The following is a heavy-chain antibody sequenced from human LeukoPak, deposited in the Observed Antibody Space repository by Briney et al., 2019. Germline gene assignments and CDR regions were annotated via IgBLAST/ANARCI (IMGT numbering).Heavy chain of an antibody. Sequence: PSETLSLTCTVSGGSISSYYWSWIRQPPGKGLEWIGYIYYNVSTNYNPSLKSRVTISVDTSKNQFSLKLSSVTAADSAVYYCARESKEQTRYFDYWGQGTLVTVSS. D-gene: IGHD1-26*01. CDR3: ARESKEQTRYFDY. V-gene: IGHV4-59*01. CDR2: IYYNVST. CDR1: GGSISSYY. J-gene: IGHJ4*02.